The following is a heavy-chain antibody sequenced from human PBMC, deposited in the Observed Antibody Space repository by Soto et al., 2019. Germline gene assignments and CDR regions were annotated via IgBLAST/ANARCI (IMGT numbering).Heavy chain of an antibody. CDR1: GFTFSNAW. D-gene: IGHD4-17*01. V-gene: IGHV3-15*07. CDR2: IKSKTDGGTT. CDR3: FRGDYRKPYYYYYYGMDV. J-gene: IGHJ6*02. Sequence: GGSVRLSCAASGFTFSNAWMNWVRQAPGKGLEWVGRIKSKTDGGTTDYAAPVKGRFTISRDDSKNTLYLQMNSLKTEDTAVYYCFRGDYRKPYYYYYYGMDVWGQGTTVTVSS.